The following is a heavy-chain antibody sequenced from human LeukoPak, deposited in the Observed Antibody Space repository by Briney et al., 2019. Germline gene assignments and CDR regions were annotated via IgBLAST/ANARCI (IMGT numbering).Heavy chain of an antibody. Sequence: GGSLRLSCAASGFTFSDYYMSWIRQAPGKGLEWVSYISSSGSTIYYADSVKGRFTISRDNAKNSLYLQMNSLRAEDTAVYYCARIPATVTNRGNWFDPWGQGTLVTVSS. J-gene: IGHJ5*02. CDR1: GFTFSDYY. CDR3: ARIPATVTNRGNWFDP. V-gene: IGHV3-11*04. D-gene: IGHD4-11*01. CDR2: ISSSGSTI.